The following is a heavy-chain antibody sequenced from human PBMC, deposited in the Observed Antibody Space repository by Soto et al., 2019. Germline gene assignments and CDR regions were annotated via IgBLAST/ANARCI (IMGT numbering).Heavy chain of an antibody. CDR3: ARRYRCVDSYKENWFDP. CDR1: GGSISSSNW. V-gene: IGHV4-4*02. J-gene: IGHJ5*02. CDR2: IYHSGST. D-gene: IGHD3-10*01. Sequence: SETLSLTCAVSGGSISSSNWWSWVRQPPGKGLEWIGEIYHSGSTNYNPSLKSRVTISVDTSKNQFSLKLSSVTAADTAVYYCARRYRCVDSYKENWFDPCGQVTLVTVSS.